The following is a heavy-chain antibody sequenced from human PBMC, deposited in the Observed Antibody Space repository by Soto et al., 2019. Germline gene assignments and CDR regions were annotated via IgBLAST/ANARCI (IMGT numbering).Heavy chain of an antibody. CDR2: LNPNSVNT. CDR3: ARTTPYYSCAMDV. Sequence: QVQLVQSGAEVKKPGASVKVSCKASGYTFTSYDISWVRQATGQGLEWMGRLNPNSVNTAYAQKFQGRVTMTRNTSTSTAYMAPSSLRSEDTAVNYCARTTPYYSCAMDVWGQGTTVTVSS. D-gene: IGHD1-1*01. CDR1: GYTFTSYD. J-gene: IGHJ6*02. V-gene: IGHV1-8*01.